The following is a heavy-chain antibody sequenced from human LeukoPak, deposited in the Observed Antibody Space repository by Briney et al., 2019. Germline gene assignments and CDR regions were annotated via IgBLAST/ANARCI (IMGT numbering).Heavy chain of an antibody. CDR2: IFPSGDEI. D-gene: IGHD6-19*01. Sequence: GGSLRLSCAASGFTFSTFAMIWVRQPPGKGLEWVSSIFPSGDEIHYADSVRGRFTISRDNSKSTLSLQMNSLRAEDTAVYYCARGIAVAPANYFDYWGQGTLVTVSS. CDR1: GFTFSTFA. J-gene: IGHJ4*02. V-gene: IGHV3-23*01. CDR3: ARGIAVAPANYFDY.